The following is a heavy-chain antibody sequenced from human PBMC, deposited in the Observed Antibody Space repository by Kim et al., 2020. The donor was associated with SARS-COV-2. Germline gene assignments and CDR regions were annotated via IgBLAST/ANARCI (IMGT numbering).Heavy chain of an antibody. CDR1: GGSISSSSYY. CDR3: ARKSSGSYPRDAFDI. J-gene: IGHJ3*02. CDR2: IYYSGST. D-gene: IGHD1-26*01. Sequence: SETLSLTCTVSGGSISSSSYYWGWIRQPPGMGLEWIGSIYYSGSTYYNPSLKSRVTISVDTSKNQFSLKLSSVTAADTAVYYCARKSSGSYPRDAFDIWGQGTMVTVSS. V-gene: IGHV4-39*07.